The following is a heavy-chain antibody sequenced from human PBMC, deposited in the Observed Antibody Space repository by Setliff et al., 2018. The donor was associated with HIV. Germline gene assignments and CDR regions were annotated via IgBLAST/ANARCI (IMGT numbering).Heavy chain of an antibody. CDR3: ARVSRSGWFFDW. Sequence: ASVKVSCKGSGYAFVTYAMHWVRQAPGQRLEWMGWINAGTGDIEYSQKFQGRVTITKDTSTSTAYMELRSLRSDDTAVYYCARVSRSGWFFDWWGQGSLVTVSS. CDR2: INAGTGDI. J-gene: IGHJ4*02. V-gene: IGHV1-3*01. D-gene: IGHD6-19*01. CDR1: GYAFVTYA.